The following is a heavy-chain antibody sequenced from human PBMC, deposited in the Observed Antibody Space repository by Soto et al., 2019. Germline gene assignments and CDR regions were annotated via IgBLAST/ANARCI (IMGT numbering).Heavy chain of an antibody. CDR2: ISGSGGST. CDR1: GFTFSSYA. CDR3: AKATVTTWDYYYYMDV. D-gene: IGHD4-17*01. V-gene: IGHV3-23*01. J-gene: IGHJ6*03. Sequence: EVQLLESGGGLVQPGGSLRLSCAASGFTFSSYAMSWVRQAPGKGLEWVSAISGSGGSTYYADSVKGRFTISRDNSKNTLYLQMNSLRAEDTAVYYCAKATVTTWDYYYYMDVWGKGTTVTGSS.